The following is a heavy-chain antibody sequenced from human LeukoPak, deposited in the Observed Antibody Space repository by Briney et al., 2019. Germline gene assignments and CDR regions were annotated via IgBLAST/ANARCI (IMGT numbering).Heavy chain of an antibody. Sequence: ASVKVSCKASGYTFTSYGISWVRQAPGQGLEWMGWISAYNGNTNYAQKLQGRVTMTTDTSTSTAYMELSSLRSEDAAVYYCATDLTRTSMIVVVITTGAFDIWGQGTMVTVSS. V-gene: IGHV1-18*01. CDR2: ISAYNGNT. CDR3: ATDLTRTSMIVVVITTGAFDI. J-gene: IGHJ3*02. CDR1: GYTFTSYG. D-gene: IGHD3-22*01.